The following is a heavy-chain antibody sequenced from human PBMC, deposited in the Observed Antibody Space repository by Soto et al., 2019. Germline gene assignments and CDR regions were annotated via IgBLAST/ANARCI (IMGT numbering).Heavy chain of an antibody. J-gene: IGHJ5*02. CDR3: ARDLGGYDLYGPDT. Sequence: ASVKVSCKTSGDTFTDSSMHWVRQAPGQGLEWMGWINLNSGGINYAQRFQGRVTMTRDTSIITAYTELTRLTSDDTAVYYCARDLGGYDLYGPDTWGQGTLVTVSS. D-gene: IGHD5-12*01. V-gene: IGHV1-2*02. CDR2: INLNSGGI. CDR1: GDTFTDSS.